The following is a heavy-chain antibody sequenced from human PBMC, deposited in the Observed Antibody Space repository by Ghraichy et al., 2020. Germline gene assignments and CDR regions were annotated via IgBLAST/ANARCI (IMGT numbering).Heavy chain of an antibody. D-gene: IGHD1-26*01. CDR3: ARESLPLLGAITTPFDY. CDR2: ITDSGSYI. Sequence: GESLRLSCAASGFTFSTYSMNWVRRAPGKGLEWVSSITDSGSYIYYADSVKGRFTVSRDNAQNSLYLQMNSLRAEDTAVYYCARESLPLLGAITTPFDYWGQGTLVTVSS. J-gene: IGHJ4*02. CDR1: GFTFSTYS. V-gene: IGHV3-21*06.